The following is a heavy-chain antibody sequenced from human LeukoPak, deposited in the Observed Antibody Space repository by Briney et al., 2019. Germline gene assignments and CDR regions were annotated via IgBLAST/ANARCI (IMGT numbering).Heavy chain of an antibody. CDR1: RGSVSSGDYS. V-gene: IGHV4-30-4*01. Sequence: SETLSLTCTVSRGSVSSGDYSWSWIRQPPGKGLEWIGYIYYRGSTYYSRSLKSRVNISLDTSKNHFSLNLRSVTVAGTAVYFCARGYCTNGICYDAFDVWGQGTGVTVSS. J-gene: IGHJ3*01. CDR2: IYYRGST. D-gene: IGHD2-8*01. CDR3: ARGYCTNGICYDAFDV.